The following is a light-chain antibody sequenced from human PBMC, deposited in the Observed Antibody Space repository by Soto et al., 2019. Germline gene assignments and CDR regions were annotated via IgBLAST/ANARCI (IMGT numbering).Light chain of an antibody. CDR2: GAS. Sequence: EIVLTQSPGTLSLSPGERATLSCRASQSVSSNYLAWYQQKPGQAPRLLIYGASSRATGIPDRFSGSGSGTDFILTLSRLEPEDFAVFYCQQYGRSPWTFGQGTKVEIK. CDR3: QQYGRSPWT. J-gene: IGKJ1*01. V-gene: IGKV3-20*01. CDR1: QSVSSNY.